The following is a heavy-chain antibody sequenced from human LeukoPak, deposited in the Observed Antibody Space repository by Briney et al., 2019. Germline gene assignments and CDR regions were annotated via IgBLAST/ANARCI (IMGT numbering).Heavy chain of an antibody. CDR1: GFTFSNAW. V-gene: IGHV3-15*01. CDR3: TTDYDYVWGSYRHPYYFDY. J-gene: IGHJ4*02. Sequence: GGSLRLSCAASGFTFSNAWMSWVRQAPGKGLEWVGRIKSKTDGGTTDYAAPVKGRFTISRDDSKNTLYLQMNSLKTEDTAVYYCTTDYDYVWGSYRHPYYFDYWGQGTLVTVSS. CDR2: IKSKTDGGTT. D-gene: IGHD3-16*02.